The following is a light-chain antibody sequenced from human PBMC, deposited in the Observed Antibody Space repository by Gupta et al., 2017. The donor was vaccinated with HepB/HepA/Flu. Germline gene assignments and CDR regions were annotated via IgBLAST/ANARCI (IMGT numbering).Light chain of an antibody. Sequence: QSALTQPRSVSGSPGQSVTISCTGTSSDVGSYNSVSWYQQHPGEAPKLMIYDVSKRPSGVPDRFSGPKSGNTASLTISGLQAEDEADYYCCSYAGSYNGVFGGGTKLTVL. J-gene: IGLJ2*01. CDR2: DVS. CDR3: CSYAGSYNGV. CDR1: SSDVGSYNS. V-gene: IGLV2-11*01.